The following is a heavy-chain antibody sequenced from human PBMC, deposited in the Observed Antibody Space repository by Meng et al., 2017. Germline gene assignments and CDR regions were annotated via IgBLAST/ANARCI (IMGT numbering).Heavy chain of an antibody. V-gene: IGHV4-59*01. CDR3: ARDGHVGYFDY. CDR2: IYYSGST. Sequence: SETLSLTCTVPGGSISSYYWSWIRQPPGKGLEWIGYIYYSGSTNYNPSLKSRVTISVDTSKNQFSLKLSSVTAADTAVYYCARDGHVGYFDYWGQGTLVTVSS. CDR1: GGSISSYY. J-gene: IGHJ4*02.